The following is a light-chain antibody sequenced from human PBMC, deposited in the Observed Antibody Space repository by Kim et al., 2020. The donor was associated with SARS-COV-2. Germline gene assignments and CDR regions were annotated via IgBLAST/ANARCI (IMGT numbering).Light chain of an antibody. Sequence: QSVLTQPPSASGTPGQRVTISCSGSSSNIGNNFVYWYQHLPGTAPKLLIYRNNQRPSGVPDRFSDSKSGTSASLAIGGLRSEDEADYYCATWDNNLSGWVLGGGTHVTVL. CDR3: ATWDNNLSGWV. CDR2: RNN. V-gene: IGLV1-47*01. CDR1: SSNIGNNF. J-gene: IGLJ3*02.